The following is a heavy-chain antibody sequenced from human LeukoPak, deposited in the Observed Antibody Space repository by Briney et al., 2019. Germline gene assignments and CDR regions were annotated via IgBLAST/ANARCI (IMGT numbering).Heavy chain of an antibody. CDR2: IYSGGST. D-gene: IGHD6-19*01. Sequence: GGSLRLSCAASGFTVSGNYMSWVRQAPGKGLEWVSVIYSGGSTYYADSVKGRFTISRDNSKNTLYLQMNSLRAEDTAVYYCARGTAVERYNWFDPWGQGTLVTVSS. CDR1: GFTVSGNY. J-gene: IGHJ5*02. V-gene: IGHV3-66*01. CDR3: ARGTAVERYNWFDP.